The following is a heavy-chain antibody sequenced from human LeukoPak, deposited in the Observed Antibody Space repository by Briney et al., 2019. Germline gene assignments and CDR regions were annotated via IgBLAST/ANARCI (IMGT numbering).Heavy chain of an antibody. V-gene: IGHV4-59*12. Sequence: SETLSLTCTVSGGSISSYYWSWIRQPPGKGLEWIGYIYYSGSTNYNPSLKSRVTISVDTSKNQFSLKLSSVTAADTAVYYCARPRGYYYYMDVWGKGTTVTVSS. CDR3: ARPRGYYYYMDV. J-gene: IGHJ6*03. CDR1: GGSISSYY. CDR2: IYYSGST.